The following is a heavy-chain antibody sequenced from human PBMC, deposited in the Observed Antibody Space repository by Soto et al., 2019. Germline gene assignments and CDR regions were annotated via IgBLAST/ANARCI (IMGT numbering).Heavy chain of an antibody. D-gene: IGHD6-19*01. Sequence: QVQLVQSGAEVKKPGASVKVSCKASGYTFTSYGISWVRQAPGQGLEWMGWISAYNGNTNFAQKLQGRVTMTTDTSXSTGYVALRSLRSDDTAVYYCARDGWGSGWYTPFDYWGQGTLGPVSS. J-gene: IGHJ4*02. V-gene: IGHV1-18*01. CDR3: ARDGWGSGWYTPFDY. CDR1: GYTFTSYG. CDR2: ISAYNGNT.